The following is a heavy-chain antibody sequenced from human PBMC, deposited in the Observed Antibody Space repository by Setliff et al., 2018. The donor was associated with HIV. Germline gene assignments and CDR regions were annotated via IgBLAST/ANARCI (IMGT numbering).Heavy chain of an antibody. V-gene: IGHV4-34*01. J-gene: IGHJ4*02. Sequence: GSLRLSCEASGFTFSDFWMSWARQAPGKGLEWIGEINHSGSTNYNPSLKSRITISEDTSSNQFSLKVSSVTAADTAVYYCARHGVIWERLRPLLYFDSWGQGALVTVSS. D-gene: IGHD5-12*01. CDR1: GFTFSDFW. CDR3: ARHGVIWERLRPLLYFDS. CDR2: INHSGST.